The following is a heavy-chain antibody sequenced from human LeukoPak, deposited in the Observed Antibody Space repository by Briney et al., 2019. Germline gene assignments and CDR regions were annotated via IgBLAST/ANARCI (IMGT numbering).Heavy chain of an antibody. CDR3: ARLITGTTTAFDI. Sequence: SETLSLTCTVSGGSISSGSYYWSWIRQPAGKGLEWIGRVYTSGSTHYNPSLKTRLTMSVDTSKNQSSLKLSSVTAADTAVYYCARLITGTTTAFDIWGQGTMVTVSS. V-gene: IGHV4-61*02. J-gene: IGHJ3*02. D-gene: IGHD1-7*01. CDR2: VYTSGST. CDR1: GGSISSGSYY.